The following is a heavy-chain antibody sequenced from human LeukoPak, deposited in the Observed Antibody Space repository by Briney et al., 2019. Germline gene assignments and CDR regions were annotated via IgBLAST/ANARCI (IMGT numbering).Heavy chain of an antibody. J-gene: IGHJ3*02. D-gene: IGHD2-2*01. Sequence: GESLKISCKGSGYSFTSYWIGWVRQMPGKGLEWMGIIYPGDSDTRYSPSFQGQVTISADKSISTTYLQWSSLKASDTAMYYCARHGGLGYCSSTSKVECAFDIWGQGTMVTVSS. CDR1: GYSFTSYW. CDR3: ARHGGLGYCSSTSKVECAFDI. V-gene: IGHV5-51*01. CDR2: IYPGDSDT.